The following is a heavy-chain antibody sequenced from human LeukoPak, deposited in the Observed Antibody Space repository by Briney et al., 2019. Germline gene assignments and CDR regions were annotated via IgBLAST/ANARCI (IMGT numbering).Heavy chain of an antibody. CDR3: ARAPLSFTIFGVVTTYYMDV. CDR2: INPNSGGT. J-gene: IGHJ6*03. CDR1: GYTFTGYY. D-gene: IGHD3-3*01. V-gene: IGHV1-2*02. Sequence: GASVKVSCKASGYTFTGYYMHWVRQAPGQGLEWMGWINPNSGGTNYAQKFQGRVTITRNTSISTAYMELSSLRSEDTAVYYCARAPLSFTIFGVVTTYYMDVWGKGTTVTVSS.